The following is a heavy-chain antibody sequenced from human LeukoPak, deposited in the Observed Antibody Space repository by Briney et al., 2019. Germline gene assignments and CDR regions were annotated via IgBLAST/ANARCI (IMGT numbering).Heavy chain of an antibody. J-gene: IGHJ4*02. V-gene: IGHV3-7*01. Sequence: GGSLRLSCAASGFTFSEYWMSWVRQAPGKGLEWVANIRQNGSEIAYADSVEGRFTISRDDAQKSLYLEMNRLRVEDTAVYYCADPGVGHRGQGTLVTVSA. D-gene: IGHD2-8*01. CDR3: ADPGVGH. CDR2: IRQNGSEI. CDR1: GFTFSEYW.